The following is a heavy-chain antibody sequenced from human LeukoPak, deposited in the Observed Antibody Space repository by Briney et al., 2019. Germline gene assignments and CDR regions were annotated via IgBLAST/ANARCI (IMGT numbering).Heavy chain of an antibody. CDR2: IKQDGSEK. CDR3: ASHYYDFWSGYYFDY. Sequence: GGSLRLSCAASGFTFSTYWMSWVRQAPGKGLEWVANIKQDGSEKYYVDSVKGRFSISRANGKNTLYLQMNSLRAEDTAVYYCASHYYDFWSGYYFDYWGQGTLVTVSS. CDR1: GFTFSTYW. V-gene: IGHV3-7*01. D-gene: IGHD3-3*01. J-gene: IGHJ4*02.